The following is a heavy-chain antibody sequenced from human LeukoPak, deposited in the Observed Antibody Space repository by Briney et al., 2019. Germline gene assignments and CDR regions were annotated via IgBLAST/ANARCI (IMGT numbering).Heavy chain of an antibody. CDR2: IWYDGSNK. V-gene: IGHV3-33*01. CDR3: ARDLGFGALDY. D-gene: IGHD3-10*01. Sequence: PGGSLRLSCAASGFTFSSYGMPWVRQAPGKGLEWVAVIWYDGSNKYYADSVKGRFTISRDNSKNTLYLQMNSLRAEDTAVYYCARDLGFGALDYWGQGTLVTVSS. J-gene: IGHJ4*02. CDR1: GFTFSSYG.